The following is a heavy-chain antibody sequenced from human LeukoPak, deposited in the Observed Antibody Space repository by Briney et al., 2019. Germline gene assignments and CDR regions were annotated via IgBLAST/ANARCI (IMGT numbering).Heavy chain of an antibody. CDR1: GFTFCSYE. D-gene: IGHD6-19*01. Sequence: GGSLRLSCAVSGFTFCSYEVNWVPLAPGKGREWGSYISSSGGAIYYADSVKGRFTISRDNAKNSLYLQMNSLGAEDTAVYYCARDSRIAGAGTFDYWGQGTLVTVSS. CDR2: ISSSGGAI. J-gene: IGHJ4*02. CDR3: ARDSRIAGAGTFDY. V-gene: IGHV3-48*03.